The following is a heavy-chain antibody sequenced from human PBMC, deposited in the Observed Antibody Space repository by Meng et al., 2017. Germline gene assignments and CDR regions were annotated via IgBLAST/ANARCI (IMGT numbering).Heavy chain of an antibody. D-gene: IGHD5-12*01. CDR2: ISYDGSNK. J-gene: IGHJ4*02. CDR1: GFTFSSYA. Sequence: GESLKISCAASGFTFSSYAMHWVRQAPGKGLEWVAVISYDGSNKYYADSVKGRFTISRDNSKDTLYLQMNSLGAGDTAVYYCARQGSGYDFERELWQELDYWGQGTLVTVSS. V-gene: IGHV3-30*04. CDR3: ARQGSGYDFERELWQELDY.